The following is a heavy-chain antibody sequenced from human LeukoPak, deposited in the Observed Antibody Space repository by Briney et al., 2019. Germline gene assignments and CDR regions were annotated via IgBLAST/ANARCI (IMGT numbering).Heavy chain of an antibody. Sequence: GASVKVSCKASGGTFSSYAISWVRQAPGQGLEWMGGIIPIFGTANYAQKFQGRVTITADESTSTAYMELSSLRSEDTAVYYCARDRKDCSGGSCYLTSYYFDYWGQGTLVTVPS. D-gene: IGHD2-15*01. CDR1: GGTFSSYA. J-gene: IGHJ4*02. V-gene: IGHV1-69*13. CDR2: IIPIFGTA. CDR3: ARDRKDCSGGSCYLTSYYFDY.